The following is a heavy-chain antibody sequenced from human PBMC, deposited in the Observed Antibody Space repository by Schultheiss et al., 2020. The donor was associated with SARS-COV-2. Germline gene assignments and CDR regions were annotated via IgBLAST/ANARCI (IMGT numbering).Heavy chain of an antibody. V-gene: IGHV4-59*12. J-gene: IGHJ6*02. CDR3: ARDGSRIQLWLQVYYYGMDV. CDR2: IYYSGST. D-gene: IGHD5-18*01. Sequence: SQTLSLTCTVSGGSISSYYWSWIRQPPGKGLEWIGYIYYSGSTNYNPSLKSRVTISVDTSKNQFSLKLSSVTAADTAVYYCARDGSRIQLWLQVYYYGMDVWGQGTTVTVSS. CDR1: GGSISSYY.